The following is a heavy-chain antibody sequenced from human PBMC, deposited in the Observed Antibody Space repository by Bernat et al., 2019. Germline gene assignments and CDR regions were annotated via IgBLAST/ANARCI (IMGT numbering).Heavy chain of an antibody. V-gene: IGHV4-39*01. CDR1: DDSISSTSNY. J-gene: IGHJ5*02. Sequence: QLQLQEWGPGLVKPSETLSLTCIVSDDSISSTSNYWAWIRQVPGEGLEWIGSIYHYGTTYYNASLKIRVTISIDSSKRQFSLKLNSVTAADTAVYHCARQSLVSGRSRLAWFDPWGQGTLVTVSS. CDR3: ARQSLVSGRSRLAWFDP. CDR2: IYHYGTT. D-gene: IGHD1-26*01.